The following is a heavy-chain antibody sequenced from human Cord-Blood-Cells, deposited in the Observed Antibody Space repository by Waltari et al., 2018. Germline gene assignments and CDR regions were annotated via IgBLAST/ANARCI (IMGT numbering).Heavy chain of an antibody. D-gene: IGHD4-17*01. J-gene: IGHJ4*02. CDR2: IIPIFGTA. V-gene: IGHV1-69*01. CDR1: GGTFSSYA. Sequence: QVQLVQSGAEVKKPGSSVTVSCKASGGTFSSYALSWVRQAPGQGLEWMGGIIPIFGTANYAQKFQGRVTITADESTSTAYMELSSLRSEDTAVYYCASPMTTSYYFDYWGQGTLVTVSS. CDR3: ASPMTTSYYFDY.